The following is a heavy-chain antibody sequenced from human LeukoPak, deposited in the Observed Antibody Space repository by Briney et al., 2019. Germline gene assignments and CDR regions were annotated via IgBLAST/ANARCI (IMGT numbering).Heavy chain of an antibody. D-gene: IGHD3-10*01. CDR1: GGSISSYY. CDR2: IYYSGST. J-gene: IGHJ4*02. CDR3: AREGLDSGSYYDY. V-gene: IGHV4-59*01. Sequence: PSETLSLTCTVSGGSISSYYWSWIRQPPGKGLEWIGYIYYSGSTNYKPSLKSRVTISVDTSKNQFSLKLSSVTAADTAVYYCAREGLDSGSYYDYWGQGTLVTVSS.